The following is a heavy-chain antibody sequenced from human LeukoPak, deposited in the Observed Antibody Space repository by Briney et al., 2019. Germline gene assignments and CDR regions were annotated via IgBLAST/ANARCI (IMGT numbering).Heavy chain of an antibody. Sequence: SETLSLTCAVYGGSFSGYYWSWIRQPPGKGLEWIGEINHSGSTNYNPSLKGRVTISVDTSKNQFSLKLSSVTAADTAVYYCARVGVVVAASVWGQGTLVTVSS. CDR2: INHSGST. J-gene: IGHJ4*02. CDR3: ARVGVVVAASV. V-gene: IGHV4-34*01. D-gene: IGHD2-15*01. CDR1: GGSFSGYY.